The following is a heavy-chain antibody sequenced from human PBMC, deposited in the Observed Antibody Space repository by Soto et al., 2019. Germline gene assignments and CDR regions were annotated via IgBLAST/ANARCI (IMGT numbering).Heavy chain of an antibody. D-gene: IGHD1-26*01. Sequence: HVQLVQSGAEVTKPGASVNVSCKASGYTFTSYGIRWVRQAPGQGREWMGWISANNGNTHYAQKLQGRVTMTTDTSTSTADMELRSLRADDTAVYYCARDRGSYALDYWGQGTLVTVSS. CDR3: ARDRGSYALDY. CDR1: GYTFTSYG. J-gene: IGHJ4*02. V-gene: IGHV1-18*01. CDR2: ISANNGNT.